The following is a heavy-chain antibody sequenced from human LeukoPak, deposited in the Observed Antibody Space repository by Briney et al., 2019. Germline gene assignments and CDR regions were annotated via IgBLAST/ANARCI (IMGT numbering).Heavy chain of an antibody. J-gene: IGHJ4*02. CDR2: MNPNSGNT. V-gene: IGHV1-8*01. D-gene: IGHD3-10*01. CDR3: ARGLRGLWFRELFLGY. Sequence: ASVKVSCKASGYTFTSYDINWVRQATGQGLEWMGWMNPNSGNTGYAQKFQGRVTMTRNTSISTAYMELSSLRSEDTAVYYCARGLRGLWFRELFLGYWGQGTLVTVSS. CDR1: GYTFTSYD.